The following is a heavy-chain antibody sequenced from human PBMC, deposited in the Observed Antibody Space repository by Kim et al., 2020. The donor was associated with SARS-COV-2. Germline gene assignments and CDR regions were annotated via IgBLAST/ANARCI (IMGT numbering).Heavy chain of an antibody. CDR3: ARWEGDFRSLRGGMDV. V-gene: IGHV1-18*04. Sequence: ASVKVSCKASGYTFTSYGISWVRQAPGQGLEWMGWISAYNGNTNYAQKLQGRVTMTTDTSTSTAYMELRSLRSDDTAVYYCARWEGDFRSLRGGMDVWGQGTTVTVSS. D-gene: IGHD3-10*01. CDR2: ISAYNGNT. J-gene: IGHJ6*02. CDR1: GYTFTSYG.